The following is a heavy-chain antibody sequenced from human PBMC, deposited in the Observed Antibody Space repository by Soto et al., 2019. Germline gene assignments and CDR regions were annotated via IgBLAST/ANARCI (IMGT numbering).Heavy chain of an antibody. Sequence: QVQLQESGPGLVKPSETLSLTCTVSGGSVSSDSYYWSWIRQPPGKGLEWIGYIYYSGSTKYNPSLKSRVTILVDTSKNQCSLKLSSVTAADTAVYYCARWRGDRGSDNWFDPWGQGTLVTVSS. J-gene: IGHJ5*02. CDR2: IYYSGST. CDR1: GGSVSSDSYY. D-gene: IGHD3-10*01. V-gene: IGHV4-61*01. CDR3: ARWRGDRGSDNWFDP.